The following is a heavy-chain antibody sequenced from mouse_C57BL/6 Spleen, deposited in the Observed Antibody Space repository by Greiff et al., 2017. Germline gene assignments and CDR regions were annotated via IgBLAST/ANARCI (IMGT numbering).Heavy chain of an antibody. Sequence: QVQLQQSGAELVRPGSSVKLSCKASGYTFTSYWMHWVKQRPIQGLEWIGNIDPSDSETHYNQKFKDKATLTVDKSSSTAYMQLSSLTSEDSAVYYCARGWLLRAMDYWGQGTSVTVSS. J-gene: IGHJ4*01. CDR2: IDPSDSET. CDR1: GYTFTSYW. V-gene: IGHV1-52*01. D-gene: IGHD2-3*01. CDR3: ARGWLLRAMDY.